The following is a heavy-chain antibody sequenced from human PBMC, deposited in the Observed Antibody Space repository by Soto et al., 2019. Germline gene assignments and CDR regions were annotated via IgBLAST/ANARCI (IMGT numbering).Heavy chain of an antibody. V-gene: IGHV3-30*04. CDR3: AKEGIVVVPAAISSYYYGMDV. Sequence: GGSLRLSCAASVFTFRSYTMHWVRQAPGKGLEWVATISYDGSKTNYADSVRGRFTISRDNSKSTLYLQMNSLRAEDTAVYYCAKEGIVVVPAAISSYYYGMDVWGQGTTVTVSS. D-gene: IGHD2-2*01. CDR2: ISYDGSKT. J-gene: IGHJ6*02. CDR1: VFTFRSYT.